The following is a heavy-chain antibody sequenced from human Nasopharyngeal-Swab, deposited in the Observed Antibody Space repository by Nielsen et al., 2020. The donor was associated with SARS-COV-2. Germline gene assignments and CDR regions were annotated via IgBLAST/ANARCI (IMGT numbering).Heavy chain of an antibody. V-gene: IGHV3-23*01. D-gene: IGHD6-13*01. CDR2: ISGSGGST. CDR1: GFTFSSYA. Sequence: GESLKISCAASGFTFSSYAMSWVLQAPGKGLEWVSAISGSGGSTYYADSVKGRFTISRDNSKNTLYLQMNSLRAEDTAVYYCAKGLGQQLVNWFDPWGQGTLVTVSS. J-gene: IGHJ5*02. CDR3: AKGLGQQLVNWFDP.